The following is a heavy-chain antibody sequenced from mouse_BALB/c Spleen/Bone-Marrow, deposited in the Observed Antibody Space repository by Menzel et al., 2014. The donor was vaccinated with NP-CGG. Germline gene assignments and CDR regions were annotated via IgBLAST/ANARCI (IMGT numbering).Heavy chain of an antibody. V-gene: IGHV5-12-1*01. Sequence: EVKLMESGGGLVKPGGSLKLSCAASGFAFSSYDMSWVRQTPEKRLEWVAYISSGGGSTYYPDTVKGRFTISRDNAKNTLYLQMGSLKSEDTAMYYCARPLYYYGSSPFYAMDYWGQGTSVTVSS. D-gene: IGHD1-1*01. CDR2: ISSGGGST. CDR1: GFAFSSYD. J-gene: IGHJ4*01. CDR3: ARPLYYYGSSPFYAMDY.